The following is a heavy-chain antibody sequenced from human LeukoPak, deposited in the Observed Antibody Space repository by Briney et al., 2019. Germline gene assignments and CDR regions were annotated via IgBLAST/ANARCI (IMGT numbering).Heavy chain of an antibody. V-gene: IGHV4-34*01. CDR1: GGSFSGYY. CDR3: ARDRGPDYGGNSYHLPD. CDR2: INHSGST. D-gene: IGHD4-23*01. J-gene: IGHJ4*02. Sequence: SETLSLTCAVYGGSFSGYYWSWIRQPPGKGLEWIGEINHSGSTNYNPSLKSRVTISEDTSKNQFSLKLSSVTAADTAVYYCARDRGPDYGGNSYHLPDWGQGTLVTVSS.